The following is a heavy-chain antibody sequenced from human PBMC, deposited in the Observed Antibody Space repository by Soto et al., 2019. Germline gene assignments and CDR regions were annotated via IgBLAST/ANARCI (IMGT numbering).Heavy chain of an antibody. V-gene: IGHV4-4*07. Sequence: TETLSLTCTVSRASIYTYSWTWIRQPAGKGLQWIGHIYSSGSANYSPSLKSRVSMSVDSSKNQISLKLSSVTAADTAVYYCATIVGANDYWGQGTLVTVSS. J-gene: IGHJ4*02. CDR3: ATIVGANDY. CDR1: RASIYTYS. CDR2: IYSSGSA. D-gene: IGHD1-26*01.